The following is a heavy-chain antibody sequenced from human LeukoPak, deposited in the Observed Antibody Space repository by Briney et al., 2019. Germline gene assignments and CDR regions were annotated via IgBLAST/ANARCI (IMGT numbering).Heavy chain of an antibody. D-gene: IGHD1-26*01. CDR3: ARFSGSSNFDY. Sequence: VASVKVSCRASGYTFSGYFMHWVRQAPGQGLEWMGWIYPNSGGTKYAQKFQGRVTMTRDTSISTIYMELSSLRSDDTAVYYCARFSGSSNFDYWGQGTLVIVPS. CDR2: IYPNSGGT. J-gene: IGHJ4*02. V-gene: IGHV1-2*02. CDR1: GYTFSGYF.